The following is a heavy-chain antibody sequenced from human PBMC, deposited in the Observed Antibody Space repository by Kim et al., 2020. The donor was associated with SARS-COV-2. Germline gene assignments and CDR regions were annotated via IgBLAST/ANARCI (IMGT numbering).Heavy chain of an antibody. CDR2: INPSGGSS. Sequence: ASVKVSCKTSGYIFTRYYIHWVRQAPGQGLEWMGAINPSGGSSRFAQKFQGRVTMTRDTSTDTIYIEVSSLISEDTAVYYCARERYVMSTGYVSRFSYGMDVWGQGTTVTVTS. D-gene: IGHD3-9*01. J-gene: IGHJ6*02. CDR1: GYIFTRYY. CDR3: ARERYVMSTGYVSRFSYGMDV. V-gene: IGHV1-46*01.